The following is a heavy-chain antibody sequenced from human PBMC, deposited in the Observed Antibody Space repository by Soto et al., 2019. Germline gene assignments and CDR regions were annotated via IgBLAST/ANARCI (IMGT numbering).Heavy chain of an antibody. CDR1: GYSFTGYH. V-gene: IGHV1-2*04. D-gene: IGHD3-22*01. J-gene: IGHJ4*02. CDR3: ARGQDDSSGYSGY. CDR2: IDPNSGAT. Sequence: ASVKVSCKASGYSFTGYHIHWVRQVPGQGLEWMGWIDPNSGATNYAQKFQAWVTMTRDTSISTAYIELSSLRSDDTALYYCARGQDDSSGYSGYWGQGTLVTV.